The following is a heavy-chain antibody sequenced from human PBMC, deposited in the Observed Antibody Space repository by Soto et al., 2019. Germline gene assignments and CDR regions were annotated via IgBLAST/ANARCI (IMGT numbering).Heavy chain of an antibody. CDR3: STDEWE. CDR1: GFSFSNGW. J-gene: IGHJ4*02. V-gene: IGHV3-15*05. CDR2: IKSKVHGETT. D-gene: IGHD1-26*01. Sequence: EVQLVESRGGLVKPGGSLRLSCAASGFSFSNGWMSWVRQAPGKGLEWVGRIKSKVHGETTDYAAHVKGRFTISRDDSKNTLYLQMDSLHTEDTAVYYCSTDEWEWGQGTLVTVSS.